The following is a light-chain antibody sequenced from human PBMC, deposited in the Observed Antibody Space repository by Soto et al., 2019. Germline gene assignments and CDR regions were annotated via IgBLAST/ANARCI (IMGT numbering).Light chain of an antibody. V-gene: IGKV1-5*03. CDR1: QSISPW. Sequence: DIQMTQSPSTLSASVGDRVTITCRASQSISPWLAWYQQRPGKAPKVLMYTTSTLQAGVPSRFSGSGYGTEFNLTSSSLQPDDFATYYCQQYKTYSRTFGQGTKVEI. CDR3: QQYKTYSRT. CDR2: TTS. J-gene: IGKJ1*01.